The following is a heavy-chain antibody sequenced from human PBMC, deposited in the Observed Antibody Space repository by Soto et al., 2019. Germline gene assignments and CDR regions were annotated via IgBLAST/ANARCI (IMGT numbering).Heavy chain of an antibody. CDR2: IKNKADGGTA. V-gene: IGHV3-15*01. CDR3: TTDPGDYQDF. CDR1: GITFINAW. J-gene: IGHJ4*02. D-gene: IGHD4-17*01. Sequence: EVQLVGSGGDLVKPGGCLRLSCAASGITFINAWMSWVRQAPGKGLEWVGRIKNKADGGTADYAAPVRGRFTISRDDSKNTLFLQMNSLETEDTAVYYCTTDPGDYQDFWGQGTLVTVSS.